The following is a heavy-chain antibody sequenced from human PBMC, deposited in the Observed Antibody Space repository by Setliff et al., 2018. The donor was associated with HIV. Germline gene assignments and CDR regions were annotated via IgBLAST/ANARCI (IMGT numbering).Heavy chain of an antibody. D-gene: IGHD1-26*01. CDR2: IFTSGTI. CDR1: GDSISRHN. J-gene: IGHJ4*02. Sequence: SETLSLTCSVSGDSISRHNWSWIRRPAGKGLEWIGRIFTSGTINTNLSLRSRVTMSVDTSKNRIYLKMNSVTAADTAVYCCATDVGATNRFDYWGQGILVTVSS. V-gene: IGHV4-4*07. CDR3: ATDVGATNRFDY.